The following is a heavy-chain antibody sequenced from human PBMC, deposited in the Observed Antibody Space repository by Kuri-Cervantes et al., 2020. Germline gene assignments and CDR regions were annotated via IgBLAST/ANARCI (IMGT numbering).Heavy chain of an antibody. V-gene: IGHV5-51*01. CDR2: IYPDDSDT. J-gene: IGHJ6*03. D-gene: IGHD3-10*01. CDR3: ARRNTVVRGVITYMDV. CDR1: GYSFTTYW. Sequence: GESLKISCQSSGYSFTTYWLAWVRRMPGKGLEWMGIIYPDDSDTRYIPSFEGQVTFSADKSSSTAYLQWRSLKASDTAMYYRARRNTVVRGVITYMDVWGKGTTVTVSS.